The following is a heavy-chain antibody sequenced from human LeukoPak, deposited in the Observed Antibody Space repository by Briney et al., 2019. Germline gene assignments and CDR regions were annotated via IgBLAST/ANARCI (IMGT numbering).Heavy chain of an antibody. Sequence: GGSLRLSCAASGFTFSNAWMSWVRQAPGKGLEWVGRIKSKTDGWTTDYAAPVKGRFTISRDDSKNTLYLQMNSLKTEDTAVYYCTTDGGDYWGQGTLVTVSS. CDR3: TTDGGDY. CDR2: IKSKTDGWTT. J-gene: IGHJ4*02. V-gene: IGHV3-15*01. CDR1: GFTFSNAW. D-gene: IGHD3-16*01.